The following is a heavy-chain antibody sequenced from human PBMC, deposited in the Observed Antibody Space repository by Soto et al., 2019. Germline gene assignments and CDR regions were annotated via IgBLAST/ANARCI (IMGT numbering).Heavy chain of an antibody. V-gene: IGHV2-5*02. CDR1: GFSLSTSGVG. Sequence: QITLKESGPPLVKPTQTLTLTCTFSGFSLSTSGVGVGWIRQPPGKALEWLALIYWDDDQRYSPSLKSRITTTKDTTKNQLVLTTPPIDPVATASYSCAHTLYPIYPSSANWFDPLGQGTPVTVAS. J-gene: IGHJ5*02. CDR3: AHTLYPIYPSSANWFDP. D-gene: IGHD2-2*02. CDR2: IYWDDDQ.